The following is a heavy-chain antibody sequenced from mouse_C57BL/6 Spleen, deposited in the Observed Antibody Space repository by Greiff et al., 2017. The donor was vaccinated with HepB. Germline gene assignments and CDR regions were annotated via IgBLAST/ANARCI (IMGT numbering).Heavy chain of an antibody. CDR3: TKGGQLDY. CDR2: IDPEDGDT. V-gene: IGHV14-1*01. Sequence: EVKLMESGAELVRPGASVKFSCTASGFNFIDYYMHWVKHGPEQGLEWIGMIDPEDGDTEYAPKFQGKATMTADTSSNTAYLQLSSLTSEDTAVYYCTKGGQLDYWGQGTTLTVAS. J-gene: IGHJ2*01. CDR1: GFNFIDYY.